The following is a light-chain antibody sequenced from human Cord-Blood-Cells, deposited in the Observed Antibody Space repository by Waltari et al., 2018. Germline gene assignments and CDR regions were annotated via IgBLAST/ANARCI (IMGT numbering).Light chain of an antibody. CDR2: QDS. V-gene: IGLV3-1*01. CDR1: KLGDKY. CDR3: QAWDSNTVV. J-gene: IGLJ2*01. Sequence: SYELTQPPSVSVSPGQTASITCSGDKLGDKYACWYQQKPGQSPVLVIYQDSKRPSGLPERFSGSNSGNTATLTISGTQAMDEADYYCQAWDSNTVVFGGGTKLTVL.